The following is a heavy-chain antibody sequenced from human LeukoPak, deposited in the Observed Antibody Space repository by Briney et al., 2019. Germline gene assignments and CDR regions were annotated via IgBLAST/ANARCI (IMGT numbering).Heavy chain of an antibody. V-gene: IGHV3-23*01. CDR3: AKDTMVQGVIILPGWFDP. Sequence: PGGSLRLSCAASGFKFSDHYIDWVRQAPGKGLEWVSAISGSGGSTYYADSVKGRFTISRDNSKNTLYLQMNSLRAEDTAVYYCAKDTMVQGVIILPGWFDPWGQGTLVTVSS. CDR2: ISGSGGST. D-gene: IGHD3-10*01. CDR1: GFKFSDHY. J-gene: IGHJ5*02.